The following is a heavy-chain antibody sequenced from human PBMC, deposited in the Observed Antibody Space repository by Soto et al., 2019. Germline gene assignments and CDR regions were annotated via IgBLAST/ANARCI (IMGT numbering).Heavy chain of an antibody. V-gene: IGHV3-7*01. CDR3: ASARHIGP. D-gene: IGHD2-21*01. Sequence: GGSLRLSCAASGFTFSTYWMSWVRQAPGKGLEWVAHINQHGSETYYADSVKGRFTISRDNSENSLYLQMTSLRAEDTAVYYCASARHIGPWGQGTLVTVSS. CDR2: INQHGSET. J-gene: IGHJ5*02. CDR1: GFTFSTYW.